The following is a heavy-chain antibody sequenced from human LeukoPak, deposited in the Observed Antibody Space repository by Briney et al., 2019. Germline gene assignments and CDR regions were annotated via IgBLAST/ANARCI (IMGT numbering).Heavy chain of an antibody. CDR2: IGAYNGDT. Sequence: APVKVSCKPSGYTFTSFGISWVRQAPGQGLEWMGWIGAYNGDTNYAQKFQGRVTMTTDTSTSTAYMDLRSLRSDDTAVYYCTRDHCRGDNCPSFDYWGQGTLVTVSS. CDR1: GYTFTSFG. D-gene: IGHD2-15*01. V-gene: IGHV1-18*04. CDR3: TRDHCRGDNCPSFDY. J-gene: IGHJ4*02.